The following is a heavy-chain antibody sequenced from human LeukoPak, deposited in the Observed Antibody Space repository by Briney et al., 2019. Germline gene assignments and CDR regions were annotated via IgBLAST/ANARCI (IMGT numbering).Heavy chain of an antibody. Sequence: SETLSLTCTVSGDSISNADYYYWGWIRHPPGRGLEWVESIYHTGSTYYNPSLKSRVTISVDTSKSQFNLKLTSVTAADTAVFYCARHRIPVTGNWFDPWGQGTLVTVSS. CDR3: ARHRIPVTGNWFDP. J-gene: IGHJ5*02. CDR1: GDSISNADYYY. CDR2: IYHTGST. V-gene: IGHV4-39*01. D-gene: IGHD6-19*01.